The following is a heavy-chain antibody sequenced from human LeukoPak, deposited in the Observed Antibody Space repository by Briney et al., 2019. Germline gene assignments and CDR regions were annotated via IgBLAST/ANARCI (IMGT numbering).Heavy chain of an antibody. J-gene: IGHJ6*02. V-gene: IGHV3-30-3*01. CDR1: GFTFSSYA. CDR2: ISYDGSNK. CDR3: ARGPERTGVGTRYYYDMDV. D-gene: IGHD2-8*01. Sequence: GRSLRLSCAASGFTFSSYAMHWVRQAPGEGLEWVAVISYDGSNKYYADSVKGRFTISRDNSKNTLYLQMNSLRAEDTAVYYCARGPERTGVGTRYYYDMDVWGQGTTVTVSS.